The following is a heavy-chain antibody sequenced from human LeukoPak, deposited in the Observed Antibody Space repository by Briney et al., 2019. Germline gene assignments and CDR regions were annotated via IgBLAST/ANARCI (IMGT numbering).Heavy chain of an antibody. J-gene: IGHJ4*02. Sequence: PGGSLRLSCVASGFTFDSYAMSWVRQAPGKGLEWVSSISGSGDRTYYTDSVKGRFTISRDNSRNTVYPQMNSLRVEDTAIYYCAKGLSSSTWADFDYWGQGALVTVSS. CDR1: GFTFDSYA. CDR2: ISGSGDRT. CDR3: AKGLSSSTWADFDY. D-gene: IGHD6-13*01. V-gene: IGHV3-23*01.